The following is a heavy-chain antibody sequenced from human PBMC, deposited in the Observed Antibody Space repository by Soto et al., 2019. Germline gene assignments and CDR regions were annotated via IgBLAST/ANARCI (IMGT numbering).Heavy chain of an antibody. Sequence: ASVKVSCKASRYSFPTYAMHWVRQAPGQRLEWMGWINAGNGNTKYSQKFQGRVTITRDTSASTAYMELSSLRSEDTAVYYCAREISRYWGQGTLVTVSS. V-gene: IGHV1-3*01. D-gene: IGHD2-15*01. CDR1: RYSFPTYA. CDR2: INAGNGNT. CDR3: AREISRY. J-gene: IGHJ4*02.